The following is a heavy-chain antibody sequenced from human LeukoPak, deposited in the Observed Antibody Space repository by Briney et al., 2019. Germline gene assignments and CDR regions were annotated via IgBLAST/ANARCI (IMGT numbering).Heavy chain of an antibody. Sequence: GGSLRLSCAASGFTFSSYAMSWVRQAPGKGLEWVSSILNSSYIYYADSVKGRFTISRDNTQNSLFLQMNSLTADDTAVYYCARDRGYSGYAHGYWGQGTLVTVSS. J-gene: IGHJ4*02. D-gene: IGHD5-12*01. CDR3: ARDRGYSGYAHGY. CDR1: GFTFSSYA. CDR2: ILNSSYI. V-gene: IGHV3-21*01.